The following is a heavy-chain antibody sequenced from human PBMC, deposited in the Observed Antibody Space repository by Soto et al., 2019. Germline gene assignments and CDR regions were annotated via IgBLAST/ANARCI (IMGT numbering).Heavy chain of an antibody. CDR2: IYSGGST. J-gene: IGHJ4*02. D-gene: IGHD2-2*01. Sequence: GGSLRLSCAASGVTVSSNYMSWVRQAPGKGLEWVSVIYSGGSTYYADSVKGRFTISRDNSKNTLYLQMNSLRAEDTAVYYCANLGGGYCTSTDCPDYWGQGILVTVSS. CDR1: GVTVSSNY. V-gene: IGHV3-66*01. CDR3: ANLGGGYCTSTDCPDY.